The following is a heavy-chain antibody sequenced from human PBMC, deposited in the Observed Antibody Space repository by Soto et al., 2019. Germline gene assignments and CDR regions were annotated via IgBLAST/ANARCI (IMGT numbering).Heavy chain of an antibody. J-gene: IGHJ6*02. V-gene: IGHV6-1*01. CDR3: ARDYYYGMDV. CDR2: TYYRSEWYN. Sequence: PSQTLSLTCAISGDSVSSDSAAWNWIRQSPSRGLEWLGRTYYRSEWYNDYAVSMKSRIVITPGTSKNQFSLQLNSVTPEDTAVYFCARDYYYGMDVWGQGTTVTVSS. CDR1: GDSVSSDSAA.